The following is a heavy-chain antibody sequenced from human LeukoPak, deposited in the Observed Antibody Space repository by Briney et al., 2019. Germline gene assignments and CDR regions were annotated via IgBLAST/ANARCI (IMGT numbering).Heavy chain of an antibody. CDR1: GGSIGRSSYY. CDR2: IYYSGST. J-gene: IGHJ3*02. Sequence: SETLSLTCTVSGGSIGRSSYYWGWIRQPPGKGLEWIGSIYYSGSTDYNPSLKSRVTISVDTSKNQFSLKLSSVTAADTAVYYCARSYDAFDIWGQGTMVTVSS. V-gene: IGHV4-39*07. CDR3: ARSYDAFDI.